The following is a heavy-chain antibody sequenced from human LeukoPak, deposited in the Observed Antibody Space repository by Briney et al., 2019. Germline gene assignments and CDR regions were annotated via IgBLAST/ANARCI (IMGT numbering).Heavy chain of an antibody. CDR3: ASLSSIVATF. CDR1: GFSFSTYW. J-gene: IGHJ4*02. Sequence: GGSLGLSCAASGFSFSTYWMSWVRQAPGKGLEWVANIKQDGSEKYYVNSVKGRFAISRDNAKNSLYLQTDSLRAEDTAVYYCASLSSIVATFWGQGTLVTVSS. V-gene: IGHV3-7*01. CDR2: IKQDGSEK. D-gene: IGHD5-12*01.